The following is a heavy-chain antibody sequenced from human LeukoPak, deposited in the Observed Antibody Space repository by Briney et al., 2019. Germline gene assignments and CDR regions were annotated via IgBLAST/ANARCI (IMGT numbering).Heavy chain of an antibody. CDR1: GGSISSYY. D-gene: IGHD6-13*01. Sequence: TSETLSLTCTVSGGSISSYYWSWIRQPAGKGLEWIGRIYTSGSTNYNPSLKSRVTISVETSKNQFFLKLSSVTAADTAVYYCARDTLCVSGYSSSWYVMDVWGQGTTVTVSS. J-gene: IGHJ6*02. CDR3: ARDTLCVSGYSSSWYVMDV. V-gene: IGHV4-4*07. CDR2: IYTSGST.